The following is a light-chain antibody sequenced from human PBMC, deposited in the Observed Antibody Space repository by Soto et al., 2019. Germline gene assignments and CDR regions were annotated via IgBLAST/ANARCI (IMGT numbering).Light chain of an antibody. V-gene: IGKV4-1*01. CDR3: QQYYSTPLT. Sequence: DIVMTQSPDSLAVSLCERATINCKSSQSVLYSSNNKNYLAWYQQKPGQPPKLLIYWASTRKSGVPDRFSGSGSGTDFALTISSLQAEDVAVYYCQQYYSTPLTFGGGTKVDIK. J-gene: IGKJ4*01. CDR2: WAS. CDR1: QSVLYSSNNKNY.